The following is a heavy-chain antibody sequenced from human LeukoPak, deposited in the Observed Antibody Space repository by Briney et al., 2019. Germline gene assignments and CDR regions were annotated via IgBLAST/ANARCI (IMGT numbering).Heavy chain of an antibody. CDR3: ATETNGRHYDY. V-gene: IGHV3-21*06. CDR2: IGPTGSDR. CDR1: GLTFSTSG. Sequence: GGSLRLSCTASGLTFSTSGFNWVRQAPGKGLEWVASIGPTGSDRYHADSIKGRFTISRDNTNNFLYLQMNSLRAEDMAVYYCATETNGRHYDYWGQGTLLTVSS. J-gene: IGHJ4*02. D-gene: IGHD1-14*01.